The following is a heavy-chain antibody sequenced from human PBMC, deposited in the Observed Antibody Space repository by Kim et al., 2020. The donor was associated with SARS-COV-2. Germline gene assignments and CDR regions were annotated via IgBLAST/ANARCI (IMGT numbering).Heavy chain of an antibody. V-gene: IGHV3-7*01. J-gene: IGHJ3*02. CDR2: IKQDGNQK. CDR3: ARDGDLYSSGKDAFDS. D-gene: IGHD6-19*01. CDR1: GFTFSSYW. Sequence: GGSLRLSCAASGFTFSSYWMTWVRQAPGKGLEWVANIKQDGNQKYYVDSVKGRFTISRDNAKNSLYLQMNSLRAENTAVYYCARDGDLYSSGKDAFDSWG.